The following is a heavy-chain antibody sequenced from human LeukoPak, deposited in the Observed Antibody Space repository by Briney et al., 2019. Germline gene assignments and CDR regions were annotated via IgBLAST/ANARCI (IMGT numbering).Heavy chain of an antibody. CDR2: FDPEDGET. CDR3: ATVDFRFLEWSSFGD. V-gene: IGHV1-24*01. J-gene: IGHJ4*02. Sequence: ASVKVSCKVSGYTLTELSMHWVRQAPGKGLEWMGGFDPEDGETIYAQKFQGRVTMTEDTSTDTAYMELSSLRSEDTAVYYCATVDFRFLEWSSFGDWGQGTLVTVSS. D-gene: IGHD3-3*01. CDR1: GYTLTELS.